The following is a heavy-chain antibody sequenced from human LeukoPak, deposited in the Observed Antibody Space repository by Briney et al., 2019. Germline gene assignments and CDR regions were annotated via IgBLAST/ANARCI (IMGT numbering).Heavy chain of an antibody. CDR3: SRDWRFLEWLSLCY. V-gene: IGHV3-7*01. J-gene: IGHJ4*02. D-gene: IGHD3-3*01. Sequence: GGSLRLSCAASGFTFSSYWMSWVRQAPGKGLEWVANIKQDGSEKYYVDSVKGRFTISRDNAKNSLYLQMNSLRAEDTAVYYWSRDWRFLEWLSLCYWGQGTLGTVSS. CDR1: GFTFSSYW. CDR2: IKQDGSEK.